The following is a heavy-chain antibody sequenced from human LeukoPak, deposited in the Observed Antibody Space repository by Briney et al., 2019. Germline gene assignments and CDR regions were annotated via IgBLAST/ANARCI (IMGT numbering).Heavy chain of an antibody. V-gene: IGHV3-48*03. D-gene: IGHD5-12*01. Sequence: GGSLRLSCAASGFTFTSYEMNWVRQAPGKGPEWLSYISSSGGTRYYADSVKGRLTISRDNAKNSLYLQMNSLRVEDTAIYYCARVRSGYELGGGAFDYWGQGTLVTASS. CDR2: ISSSGGTR. J-gene: IGHJ4*02. CDR1: GFTFTSYE. CDR3: ARVRSGYELGGGAFDY.